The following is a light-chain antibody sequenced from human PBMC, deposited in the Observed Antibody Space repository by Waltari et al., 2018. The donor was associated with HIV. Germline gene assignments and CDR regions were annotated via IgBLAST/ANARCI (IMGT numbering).Light chain of an antibody. V-gene: IGLV2-11*01. CDR1: SSDVGGYNY. CDR2: AVT. Sequence: QSALTQPRSVSGSPGQSVTISCTGTSSDVGGYNYVSWYQQHPGKAPKLMIYAVTKRPAGVPDRVSGSKSGNTADLTIYGLQAEDEADYYCCSYAGSYTFVFGGGTKVTVL. CDR3: CSYAGSYTFV. J-gene: IGLJ2*01.